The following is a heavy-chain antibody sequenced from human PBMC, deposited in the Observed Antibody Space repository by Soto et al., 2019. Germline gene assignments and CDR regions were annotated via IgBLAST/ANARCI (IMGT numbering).Heavy chain of an antibody. V-gene: IGHV4-31*03. D-gene: IGHD5-12*01. J-gene: IGHJ4*02. Sequence: SETLSLTCTVSGGSISSGGYYWSWIRQHPGKGLEWIGYIYYSGSTYYNPSLKSRVTISVDTSKNQFSLKLSSVTAADTAVYYCASTRAYSGYAFYWGQGTLVTVSS. CDR3: ASTRAYSGYAFY. CDR1: GGSISSGGYY. CDR2: IYYSGST.